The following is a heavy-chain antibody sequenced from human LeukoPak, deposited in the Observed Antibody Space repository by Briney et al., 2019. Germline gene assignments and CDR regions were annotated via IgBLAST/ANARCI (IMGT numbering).Heavy chain of an antibody. Sequence: SETLSLTCAVYGGSFSGYYWSWIRQPPGKGLEWIGEINHSGSTNCNPSLKSRVTISVDTSKNQFSLKLSSVTAADTAVYYCARGRTTFGEVIRVYFDYWGQGTLVTVSS. V-gene: IGHV4-34*01. D-gene: IGHD3-3*01. J-gene: IGHJ4*02. CDR1: GGSFSGYY. CDR2: INHSGST. CDR3: ARGRTTFGEVIRVYFDY.